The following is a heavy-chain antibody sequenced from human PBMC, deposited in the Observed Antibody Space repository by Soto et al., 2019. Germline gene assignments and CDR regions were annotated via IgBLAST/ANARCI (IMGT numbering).Heavy chain of an antibody. V-gene: IGHV4-4*07. J-gene: IGHJ4*02. CDR3: ARALTSAAGLYFDY. D-gene: IGHD6-13*01. Sequence: SETLSLTCTVSGDSISNYYWSWIRQPAGKGMEWIGRIHTTENTNYNPSLRSRVTMSVDTSNNQFSLKLTSLTAADTAVYYCARALTSAAGLYFDYWGQGTLVTVSS. CDR2: IHTTENT. CDR1: GDSISNYY.